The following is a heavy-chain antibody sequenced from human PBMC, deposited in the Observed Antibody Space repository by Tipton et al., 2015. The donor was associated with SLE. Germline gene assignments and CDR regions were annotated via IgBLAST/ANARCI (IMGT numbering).Heavy chain of an antibody. V-gene: IGHV4-4*08. J-gene: IGHJ4*02. D-gene: IGHD5-12*01. Sequence: TLSLTCTVSGGSISSYYWSWIRQPPGKGLEWIGYIYTSGSTNYNPSLKSRVTISVDTSKNQFSPKLSSVTAADTAVYYCARGGGYSGSWGQGTLVTVSS. CDR2: IYTSGST. CDR3: ARGGGYSGS. CDR1: GGSISSYY.